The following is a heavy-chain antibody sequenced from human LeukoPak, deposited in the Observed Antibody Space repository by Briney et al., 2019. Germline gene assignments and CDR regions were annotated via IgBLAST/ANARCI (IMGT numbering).Heavy chain of an antibody. CDR1: GYSISSGYY. Sequence: SETLSLTCTVSGYSISSGYYWGWIRPPPGKGLEWIGSIYHSGSTYYNPSLKSRVTISVDTSKNQFSLKLSSVTAADTAVYYCARVARGYSYGTIQHWGQGTLVTVSS. CDR2: IYHSGST. J-gene: IGHJ1*01. V-gene: IGHV4-38-2*02. D-gene: IGHD5-18*01. CDR3: ARVARGYSYGTIQH.